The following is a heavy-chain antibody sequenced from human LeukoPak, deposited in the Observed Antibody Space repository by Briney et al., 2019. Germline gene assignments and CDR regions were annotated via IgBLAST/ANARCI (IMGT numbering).Heavy chain of an antibody. CDR2: INQHGSET. D-gene: IGHD3-10*01. V-gene: IGHV3-7*04. J-gene: IGHJ4*02. CDR3: ARVRGAPYYFDY. CDR1: SFTFSNYW. Sequence: TGGSLRLSCAASSFTFSNYWMSWVRQAPGKGLEWVANINQHGSETYYVDSVKGRFTISRDNAKNSLYLQMNSLRAEDTAVYYCARVRGAPYYFDYWGQGTLVTVSS.